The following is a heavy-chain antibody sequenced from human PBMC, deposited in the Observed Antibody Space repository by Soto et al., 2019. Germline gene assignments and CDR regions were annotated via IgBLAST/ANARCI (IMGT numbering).Heavy chain of an antibody. CDR2: ISAYNGNT. CDR3: AGYSSGWYAFDYYYYGMDV. J-gene: IGHJ6*02. V-gene: IGHV1-18*01. D-gene: IGHD6-19*01. Sequence: GASVKVSCKASGYTFTSYGISWVRQAPGQGLEWMGWISAYNGNTNYAQKLQGRVTMTTDTSTSTAYMELRSLRSDDTAVYYCAGYSSGWYAFDYYYYGMDVWGQGTTVTVSS. CDR1: GYTFTSYG.